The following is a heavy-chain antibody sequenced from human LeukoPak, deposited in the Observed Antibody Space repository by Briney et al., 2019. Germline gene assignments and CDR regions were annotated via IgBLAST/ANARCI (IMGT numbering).Heavy chain of an antibody. CDR3: ARGEDYYGSGTFDY. CDR1: GGSISSYY. D-gene: IGHD3-10*01. CDR2: IYHSGST. V-gene: IGHV4-59*12. J-gene: IGHJ4*02. Sequence: SETLSLTCTVSGGSISSYYWSWIRQPPGKGLEWIGYIYHSGSTYYNPSLKSRVTISVDRSKNQFSLKLSSVTAADTAVYYCARGEDYYGSGTFDYWGQGTLVTVSS.